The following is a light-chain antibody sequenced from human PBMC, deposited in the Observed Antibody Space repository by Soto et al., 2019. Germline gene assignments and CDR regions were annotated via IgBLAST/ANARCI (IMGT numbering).Light chain of an antibody. Sequence: EIVLTQSPGTLSLSPGERATLSCRASQSISSSYLAWYQQKPGQAPGLLIYGASTRATGIPARFSGSGSGPDFTLTISRLEPEDFAVYYCQQYGGSPRTFGQGTKVDIK. CDR2: GAS. CDR1: QSISSSY. V-gene: IGKV3-20*01. J-gene: IGKJ1*01. CDR3: QQYGGSPRT.